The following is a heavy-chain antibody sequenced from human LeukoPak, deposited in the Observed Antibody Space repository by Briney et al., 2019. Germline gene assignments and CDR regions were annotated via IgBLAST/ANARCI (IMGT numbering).Heavy chain of an antibody. CDR1: GGSISSYY. V-gene: IGHV4-34*01. CDR3: ARGPASYYDFWSGYYMSNYFDY. J-gene: IGHJ4*02. D-gene: IGHD3-3*01. CDR2: INHSGST. Sequence: SETLSLTCTVSGGSISSYYWSWIRQPPGKGLEWIGEINHSGSTNYNPSLKSRVTISVDTSKNQFSLKLSSVTAADTAVYYCARGPASYYDFWSGYYMSNYFDYWGQGTLVTVSS.